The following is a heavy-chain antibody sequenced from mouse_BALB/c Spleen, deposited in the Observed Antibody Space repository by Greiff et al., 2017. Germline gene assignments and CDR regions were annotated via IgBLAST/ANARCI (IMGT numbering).Heavy chain of an antibody. CDR2: INPSSGYT. D-gene: IGHD1-1*01. CDR1: GYTFTSYT. J-gene: IGHJ4*01. V-gene: IGHV1-4*02. CDR3: ARVGTTVQLGYYAMDY. Sequence: VQLQQSAAELARPGASVKMSCKASGYTFTSYTMHWVKQGPGQGLEWIGYINPSSGYTEYNQKFKDKTTLTADKSSSTAYMQLSSLTSEDSAVYYCARVGTTVQLGYYAMDYWGQGTSVTVSS.